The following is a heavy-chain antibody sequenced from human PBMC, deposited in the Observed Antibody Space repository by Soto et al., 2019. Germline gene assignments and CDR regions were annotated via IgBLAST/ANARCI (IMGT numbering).Heavy chain of an antibody. V-gene: IGHV4-59*01. D-gene: IGHD1-1*01. CDR2: IYYSGST. CDR1: GGSISSYY. J-gene: IGHJ1*01. Sequence: QVQLQESGPGLVKPSETLSLTCTVSGGSISSYYWSWIRQPPGKGLEWIGYIYYSGSTNYNPSLTRLVTLPVYTSKNQFSLKLSAVTAADTAVYYCARLSTNGGGAFQHWGQGTLVTVSS. CDR3: ARLSTNGGGAFQH.